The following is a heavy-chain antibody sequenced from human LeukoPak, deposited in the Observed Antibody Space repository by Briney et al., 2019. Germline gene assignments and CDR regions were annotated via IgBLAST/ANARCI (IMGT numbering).Heavy chain of an antibody. CDR2: INTDGSST. J-gene: IGHJ4*02. D-gene: IGHD1-7*01. CDR3: VKDDWNYDY. Sequence: GGSLRLSCAASGFTFSSYWMHWVRQALGKGLVWVSRINTDGSSTTYADSVKGRFTISRDNAKNTLYLQMNSLRAEDTAVYYCVKDDWNYDYWGQGTLVTVSS. V-gene: IGHV3-74*01. CDR1: GFTFSSYW.